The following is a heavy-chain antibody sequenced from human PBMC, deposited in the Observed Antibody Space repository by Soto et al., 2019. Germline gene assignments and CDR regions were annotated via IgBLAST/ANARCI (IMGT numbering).Heavy chain of an antibody. CDR2: ISASVGST. J-gene: IGHJ4*02. CDR1: GFTFSNFA. CDR3: AKELVVVAPASKFDD. D-gene: IGHD2-15*01. V-gene: IGHV3-23*01. Sequence: EVQLLESGGHLVQPGGSLRLSCAASGFTFSNFAMSWVRQAPGKGLEWVSGISASVGSTNYADSVRGRFTISRDNSENTLFLEMNSMRGEDTAVYYCAKELVVVAPASKFDDWSQGTLVTVSS.